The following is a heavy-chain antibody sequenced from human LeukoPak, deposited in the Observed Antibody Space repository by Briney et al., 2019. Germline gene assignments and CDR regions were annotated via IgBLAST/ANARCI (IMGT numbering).Heavy chain of an antibody. Sequence: GGSLRLSCTASGFTFGDYAMSWVRQAPGKGLEWVSFIRGKAYDGTTEYAASVKGRFTISRDDSKSIAYLQMNSLKTEDTAVYYCARGYSSGLFAGGYFDCWGQGSLVTVSS. CDR2: IRGKAYDGTT. D-gene: IGHD2-15*01. CDR1: GFTFGDYA. J-gene: IGHJ4*02. CDR3: ARGYSSGLFAGGYFDC. V-gene: IGHV3-49*04.